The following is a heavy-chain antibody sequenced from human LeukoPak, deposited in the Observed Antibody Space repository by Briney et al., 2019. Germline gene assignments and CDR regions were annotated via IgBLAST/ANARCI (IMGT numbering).Heavy chain of an antibody. Sequence: PGGSLRLSCAASGFTVSSNYMSWVRQAPGKGLEWVSVIYSGGSTYYADSVKGRFTISRDNSKNTLYLQMNSLRAEDTAVYYCARTTEEYYGSGKSRKYYSYYYYMDVWGKGTTVTVSS. CDR1: GFTVSSNY. CDR2: IYSGGST. J-gene: IGHJ6*03. D-gene: IGHD3-10*01. CDR3: ARTTEEYYGSGKSRKYYSYYYYMDV. V-gene: IGHV3-66*01.